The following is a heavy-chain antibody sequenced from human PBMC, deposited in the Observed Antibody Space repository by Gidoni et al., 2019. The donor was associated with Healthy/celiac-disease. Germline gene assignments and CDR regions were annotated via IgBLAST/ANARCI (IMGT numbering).Heavy chain of an antibody. J-gene: IGHJ4*02. CDR1: GGTFSSYT. Sequence: QVQLVQSGAEVKKPGSSVKVSCKASGGTFSSYTISWVRQAPGQGLEWMGRIIPILGIANYAQKFQGRVTITADKSTSTAYMELSSLRSEDTAVYYCARGDCSGGSCPLVLWGQGTLVTVSS. V-gene: IGHV1-69*02. D-gene: IGHD2-15*01. CDR3: ARGDCSGGSCPLVL. CDR2: IIPILGIA.